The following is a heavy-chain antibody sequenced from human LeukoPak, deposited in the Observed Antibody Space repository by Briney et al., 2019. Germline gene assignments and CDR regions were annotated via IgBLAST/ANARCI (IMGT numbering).Heavy chain of an antibody. V-gene: IGHV3-66*01. CDR3: AKDLSMWLRSRTAITDY. D-gene: IGHD5-12*01. Sequence: GGSLRLSCAASGFTVRNNYMSWVRQAPGKGLEWVSLIYSGGSTYYADSVKGRFTISRDNSNNTVYLQMNSLRAEDTAVYYCAKDLSMWLRSRTAITDYWGQGTLVTVSS. CDR2: IYSGGST. CDR1: GFTVRNNY. J-gene: IGHJ4*02.